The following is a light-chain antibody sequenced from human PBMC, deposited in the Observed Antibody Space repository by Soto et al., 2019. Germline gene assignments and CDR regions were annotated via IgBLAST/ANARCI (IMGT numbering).Light chain of an antibody. CDR3: QHYGRSPPMYT. CDR2: GAS. V-gene: IGKV3-20*01. Sequence: VLTQSPGTLSLSPGERATLSCRASQSGSLAWFQQKPGQAPRLLTYGASSRATGIPDRFSGSGSGTDLTLTISRLEPEDFAVYYCQHYGRSPPMYTFGQGTKLEIK. CDR1: QSGS. J-gene: IGKJ2*01.